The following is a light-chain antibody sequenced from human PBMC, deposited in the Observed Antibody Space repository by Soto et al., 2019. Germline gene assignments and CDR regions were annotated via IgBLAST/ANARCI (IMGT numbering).Light chain of an antibody. V-gene: IGLV2-14*01. CDR2: DVS. Sequence: QSALTQPASVSGSPGQSITISCTGTSSDVGGYNYVSWYQPHPGKAPKLMIYDVSNRPSGVSNRFSGSKSANTASLAIPGLNDEDEPDYYGSSYTSSITILDVCGTGTNVTVL. CDR1: SSDVGGYNY. CDR3: SSYTSSITILDV. J-gene: IGLJ1*01.